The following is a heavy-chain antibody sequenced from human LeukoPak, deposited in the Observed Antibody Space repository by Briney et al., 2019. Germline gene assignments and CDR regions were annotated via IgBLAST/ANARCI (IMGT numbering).Heavy chain of an antibody. CDR2: IYTSGST. CDR1: GGYISSGSYS. J-gene: IGHJ5*02. D-gene: IGHD3-10*01. V-gene: IGHV4-61*02. CDR3: ARDWGSGSYYNRNWFDP. Sequence: PSETLSLTCTVSGGYISSGSYSWSWIRQPAGKGLEWIGRIYTSGSTNYNPSLKSRVTISVDTSNNQYSLKLSSVTAADTAVYYCARDWGSGSYYNRNWFDPWGQGTLVTVSS.